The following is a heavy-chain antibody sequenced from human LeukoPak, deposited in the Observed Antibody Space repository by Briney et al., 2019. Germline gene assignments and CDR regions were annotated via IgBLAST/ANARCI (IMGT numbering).Heavy chain of an antibody. CDR2: ISSSGSTI. CDR1: GFTFSSYE. V-gene: IGHV3-48*03. J-gene: IGHJ5*02. Sequence: GGSLRLSCAASGFTFSSYEMNWVRQAPGKGLEWVSYISSSGSTIYYADSVKGRFTISRDNAKNSLYLQMNSLRAEDTAVYYCASELLWFGPLDWFDPWGQGTLVTVSS. D-gene: IGHD3-10*01. CDR3: ASELLWFGPLDWFDP.